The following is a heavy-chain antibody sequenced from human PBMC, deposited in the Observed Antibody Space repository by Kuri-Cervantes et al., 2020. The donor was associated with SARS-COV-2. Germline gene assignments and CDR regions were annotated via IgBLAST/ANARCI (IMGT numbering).Heavy chain of an antibody. J-gene: IGHJ6*03. V-gene: IGHV3-23*01. CDR3: ANKFWGSSPHFFYIDV. D-gene: IGHD3-16*01. CDR1: GFSFREYG. CDR2: FSDRGST. Sequence: GESLKISCAASGFSFREYGMTWVRHATGTGLEWVSTFSDRGSTYYADSVKGRFTISRDNSKNTMYLQMNTLRAEDTAVYYCANKFWGSSPHFFYIDVWGKGTPVTVSS.